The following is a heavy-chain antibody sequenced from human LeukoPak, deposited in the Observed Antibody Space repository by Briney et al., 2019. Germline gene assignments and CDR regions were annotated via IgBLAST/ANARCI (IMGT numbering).Heavy chain of an antibody. CDR1: GYTFTSYG. J-gene: IGHJ4*02. D-gene: IGHD5-12*01. CDR2: ISAYNGNT. V-gene: IGHV1-18*01. CDR3: AREIHSGYNPGRYPFDY. Sequence: ASVKVSCKASGYTFTSYGISWVRQAPGQGLEWMGWISAYNGNTNYAQKLQGRVTMTTDTSTSTAYMELRSLRSDDTAVYYCAREIHSGYNPGRYPFDYWGQGTLVTVSS.